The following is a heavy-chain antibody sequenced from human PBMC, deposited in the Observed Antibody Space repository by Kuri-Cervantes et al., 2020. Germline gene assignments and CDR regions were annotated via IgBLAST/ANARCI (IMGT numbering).Heavy chain of an antibody. CDR2: INPNSGGT. D-gene: IGHD3-10*01. Sequence: ASVKVSCKASGYTFTGYYMHWVRQAPGQGLEWMGWINPNSGGTNYAQKFQGRVTMTRDTSISTAYMELSRLRSDDTAVYYCARDGGIWFGVGSFGFDPWGQGTLVTVSS. CDR1: GYTFTGYY. CDR3: ARDGGIWFGVGSFGFDP. V-gene: IGHV1-2*02. J-gene: IGHJ5*02.